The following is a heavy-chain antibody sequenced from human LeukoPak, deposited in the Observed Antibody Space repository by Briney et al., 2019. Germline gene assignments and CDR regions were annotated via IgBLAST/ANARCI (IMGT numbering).Heavy chain of an antibody. CDR3: AREYSGYEYYFDY. CDR1: GFTVSSNY. V-gene: IGHV3-66*01. Sequence: GGSPRLSCAASGFTVSSNYMSWVRQAPGKGLEWVSVIYSGGSTYYADSVKGRFTISRDNSKNTLYLQMNSLRAEDTAVYYCAREYSGYEYYFDYWGQGALVTVSS. J-gene: IGHJ4*02. D-gene: IGHD5-12*01. CDR2: IYSGGST.